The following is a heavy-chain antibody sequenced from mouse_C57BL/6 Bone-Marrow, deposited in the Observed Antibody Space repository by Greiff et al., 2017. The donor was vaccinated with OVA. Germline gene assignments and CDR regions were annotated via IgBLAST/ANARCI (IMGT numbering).Heavy chain of an antibody. J-gene: IGHJ4*01. D-gene: IGHD2-4*01. CDR2: IYPGSGST. CDR1: GYTFTSYW. V-gene: IGHV1-55*01. Sequence: QVQLQQSGAELVKPGASVKMSCKASGYTFTSYWITWVKQRPGQGLEWIGDIYPGSGSTNYNEKFKSKATLTVDTSSSTAYMQLSSLTSEDSAVYYGAGYDYGFYYAMDYWGQGTSVTVSS. CDR3: AGYDYGFYYAMDY.